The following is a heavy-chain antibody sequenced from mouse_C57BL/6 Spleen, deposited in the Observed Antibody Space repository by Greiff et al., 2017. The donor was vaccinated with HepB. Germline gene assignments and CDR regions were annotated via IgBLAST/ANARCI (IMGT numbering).Heavy chain of an antibody. Sequence: QVQLQQSGAELVRPGASVTLSCKASGYTFTDYEMHWVKQTPVHGLEWIGAIDPETGGTAYNQKFKGKAILTADKSSSTAYMELRSLTSEDSAVYYCTRDYYGSSHDYWGQGTTLTVSS. CDR2: IDPETGGT. V-gene: IGHV1-15*01. J-gene: IGHJ2*01. CDR3: TRDYYGSSHDY. CDR1: GYTFTDYE. D-gene: IGHD1-1*01.